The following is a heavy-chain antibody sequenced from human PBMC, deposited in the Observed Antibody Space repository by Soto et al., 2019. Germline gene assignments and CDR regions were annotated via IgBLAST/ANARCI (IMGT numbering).Heavy chain of an antibody. Sequence: GGSLRLSCAASGFTFSSYSMNWVRQAPGKGLEWVSSISSSSSYIYYADSVKGRFTISRDNAKNSLYLQMNSLRAEDTAVYYCARATRTMGDAFDIWGQGTMVTVSS. CDR1: GFTFSSYS. V-gene: IGHV3-21*01. CDR3: ARATRTMGDAFDI. D-gene: IGHD2-2*01. J-gene: IGHJ3*02. CDR2: ISSSSSYI.